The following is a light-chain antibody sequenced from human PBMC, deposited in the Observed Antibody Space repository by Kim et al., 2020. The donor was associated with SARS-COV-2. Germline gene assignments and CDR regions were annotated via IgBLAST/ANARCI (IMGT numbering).Light chain of an antibody. J-gene: IGKJ3*01. Sequence: ASVGDRVTITCRASQGISSWLVWYQQKPWKAPKVLIYAASSLQSGVPSRFSGSGFGTDFTLTISSLQPEDFATYYCQQANSFPRTFGPGTKVDIK. CDR2: AAS. CDR1: QGISSW. CDR3: QQANSFPRT. V-gene: IGKV1-12*01.